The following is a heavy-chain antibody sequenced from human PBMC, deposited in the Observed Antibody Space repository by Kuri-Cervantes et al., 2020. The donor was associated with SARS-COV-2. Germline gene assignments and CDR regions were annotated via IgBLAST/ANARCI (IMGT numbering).Heavy chain of an antibody. CDR2: INHSGST. CDR1: GGSFSGYY. V-gene: IGHV4-34*01. CDR3: ARDRNFHYMVRGGSGAFDN. Sequence: SETLSLTCAVYGGSFSGYYWSWIRQPPGKGLEWIGEINHSGSTNYNPSLKSRVTMSVDTSKNQFSLKLSSVTAADTAVYYCARDRNFHYMVRGGSGAFDNWGQGTMVTVSS. D-gene: IGHD3-10*01. J-gene: IGHJ3*02.